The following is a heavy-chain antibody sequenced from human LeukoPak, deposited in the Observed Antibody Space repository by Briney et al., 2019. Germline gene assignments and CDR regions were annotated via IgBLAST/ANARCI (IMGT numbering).Heavy chain of an antibody. J-gene: IGHJ4*02. V-gene: IGHV3-7*01. Sequence: GGSLRLSCAASGFTFSSYWMSWVRQAPGKGLEWVANIKQDGSEKYYVGSVKGRFTISRDNAKNSLYLQMNSLRAEDTAVYYCASGGIIAAAGPVDYWGQGTLVTVSS. CDR3: ASGGIIAAAGPVDY. CDR1: GFTFSSYW. CDR2: IKQDGSEK. D-gene: IGHD6-13*01.